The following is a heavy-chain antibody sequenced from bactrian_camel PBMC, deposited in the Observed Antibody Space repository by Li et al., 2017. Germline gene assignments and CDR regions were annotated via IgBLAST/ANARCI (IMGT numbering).Heavy chain of an antibody. CDR1: GFTFRIYS. CDR2: ISSSGGST. J-gene: IGHJ4*01. D-gene: IGHD1*01. CDR3: VNDIGSWYGLYAY. Sequence: VQLVESGGGLVRPGGSLRLSCVASGFTFRIYSMGWVRQAPGKGLEWVSAISSSGGSTYYADSVKGRFAISRDNAENTVYLQMNSLKPEDTAVYYCVNDIGSWYGLYAYWGQGTQVTVS. V-gene: IGHV3S40*01.